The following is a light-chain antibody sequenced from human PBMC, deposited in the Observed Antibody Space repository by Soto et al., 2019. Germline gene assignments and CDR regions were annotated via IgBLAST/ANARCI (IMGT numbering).Light chain of an antibody. CDR1: SSDVGLYNY. J-gene: IGLJ1*01. CDR3: TSYTGSNTYV. V-gene: IGLV2-14*01. Sequence: QSALTQPASVSGSPGQSITISCTGTSSDVGLYNYVSWFQQHSGKAPKLLIYDVSYRPSGVSNRFSGSKSGNTAYLTISGLQAEDEADYYCTSYTGSNTYVFGTGTKLTVL. CDR2: DVS.